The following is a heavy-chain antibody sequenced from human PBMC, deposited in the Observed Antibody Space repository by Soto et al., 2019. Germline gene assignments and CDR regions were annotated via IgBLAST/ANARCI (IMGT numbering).Heavy chain of an antibody. V-gene: IGHV4-59*01. CDR1: GGSISSYY. D-gene: IGHD6-19*01. Sequence: QVQLQESGPGLVKPSETLSLTCTVSGGSISSYYWSWIRQPPGKGLEWIASVYYSGSTNYNPSLNSPVPTSMGTSKSQVSLKMSSVTAADTAVYYCASSSGWYYFDYWGQGTLVIVSS. CDR3: ASSSGWYYFDY. J-gene: IGHJ4*02. CDR2: VYYSGST.